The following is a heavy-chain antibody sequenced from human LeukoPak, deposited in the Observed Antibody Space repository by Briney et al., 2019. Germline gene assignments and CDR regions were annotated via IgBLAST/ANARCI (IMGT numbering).Heavy chain of an antibody. CDR1: GGSVSSGSYY. D-gene: IGHD2-15*01. CDR3: ARGALPTKKKSVVAAILLLKPPHWFDP. V-gene: IGHV4-39*07. CDR2: INHSGST. Sequence: PSETLSLTCTVSGGSVSSGSYYWSWIRQPPGKGLEWIGEINHSGSTNYNPSLKSRVTISVDTSKNQFSLKLSSVTAADTAVYYCARGALPTKKKSVVAAILLLKPPHWFDPWGQGTLVTVSS. J-gene: IGHJ5*02.